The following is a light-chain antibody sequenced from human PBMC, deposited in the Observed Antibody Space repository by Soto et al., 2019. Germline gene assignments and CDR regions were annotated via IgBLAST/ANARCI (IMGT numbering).Light chain of an antibody. CDR2: DAS. CDR3: QNFDSAPQT. CDR1: QSVSSSS. J-gene: IGKJ1*01. V-gene: IGKV3D-20*02. Sequence: ELVMTQSPATLSLSPGDRATLSCRDSQSVSSSSLAWYQQKRGQAPRLLIHDASSRATGIPDRFSGSGSGTDFTLTISSLQPEDVATYYCQNFDSAPQTCGQGTKVDIK.